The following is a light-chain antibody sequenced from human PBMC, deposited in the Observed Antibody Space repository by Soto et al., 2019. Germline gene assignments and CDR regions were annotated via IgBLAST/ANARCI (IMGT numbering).Light chain of an antibody. CDR3: ETWDSNTRV. CDR2: LEGSGSY. V-gene: IGLV4-60*02. Sequence: QSVLTQSSSASASRGSSVKLTCTLSSGHSSYIIAWHQQQPGKAPRSLMKLEGSGSYNKGSGVPDRFSGSSSGADRYLTISHLQFEDEADYYCETWDSNTRVFGGGTKLTVL. CDR1: SGHSSYI. J-gene: IGLJ3*02.